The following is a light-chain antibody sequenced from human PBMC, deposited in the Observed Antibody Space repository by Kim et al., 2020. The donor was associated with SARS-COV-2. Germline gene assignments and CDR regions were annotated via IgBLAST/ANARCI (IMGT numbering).Light chain of an antibody. V-gene: IGKV3-20*01. CDR2: GAS. CDR3: QQYAGSPYT. CDR1: QSVSSGY. Sequence: LSPGERATLSCRASQSVSSGYLAWYQQKPGQAPRLLIYGASSRATGIPGRFSGSGSGTDFTLTISRLEPEDFAVYYCQQYAGSPYTFGQGTKLEI. J-gene: IGKJ2*01.